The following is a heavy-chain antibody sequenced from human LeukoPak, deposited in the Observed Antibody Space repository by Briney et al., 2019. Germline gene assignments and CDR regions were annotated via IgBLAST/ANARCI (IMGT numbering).Heavy chain of an antibody. CDR2: INSDGSIT. CDR3: ARLVGPSDY. CDR1: GFTFSSYW. D-gene: IGHD1-26*01. J-gene: IGHJ4*02. V-gene: IGHV3-74*01. Sequence: GGSLRLSCAASGFTFSSYWMHWVRQAPGKGLMWVSRINSDGSITNYADSVKGRFTISRDNAKNTLYLQMNSLRAEDTALYYCARLVGPSDYWGQGTLVTVSS.